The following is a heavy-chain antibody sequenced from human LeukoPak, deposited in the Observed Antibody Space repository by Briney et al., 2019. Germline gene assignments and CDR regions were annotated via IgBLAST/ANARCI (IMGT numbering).Heavy chain of an antibody. D-gene: IGHD2-2*01. CDR2: ISSSGSTI. CDR3: ARGRYCSSTSCYARGVDY. J-gene: IGHJ4*02. Sequence: GGSLRLSCAASGFTFSDYYMSWIRQAPGKGLEWVSYISSSGSTIYYADSVKGRFTISRDNAKNSLYLQMNSLRAEDTAVYYCARGRYCSSTSCYARGVDYWGQGTLVTVSS. CDR1: GFTFSDYY. V-gene: IGHV3-11*01.